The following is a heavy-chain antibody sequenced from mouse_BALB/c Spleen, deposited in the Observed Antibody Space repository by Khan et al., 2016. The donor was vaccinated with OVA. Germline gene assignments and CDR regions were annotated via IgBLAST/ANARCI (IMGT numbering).Heavy chain of an antibody. CDR3: ARHYYGGNLYWYFDV. CDR2: IYPGDDST. CDR1: GYTFTNYD. D-gene: IGHD1-1*02. J-gene: IGHJ1*01. V-gene: IGHV1-85*01. Sequence: QVQLQQSGAELVKPGASVKLSCKASGYTFTNYDINWVRQRPEQGLEWIGWIYPGDDSTKYNEKFKGKVTLSTDKSSSTAYMQISRLTSEDAAVYFSARHYYGGNLYWYFDVWGAGTTVTVSS.